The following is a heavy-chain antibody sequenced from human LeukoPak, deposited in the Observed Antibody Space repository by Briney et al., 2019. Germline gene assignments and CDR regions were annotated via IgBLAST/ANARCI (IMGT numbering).Heavy chain of an antibody. CDR2: ISGSGGST. CDR1: GFIFTNYF. V-gene: IGHV3-23*01. Sequence: GGSLRLSCAASGFIFTNYFMSWVRQAPGKGLEWVSAISGSGGSTYYADSVKGRFTISRDNSKNTLYLQMNSLRAEDTAVYYCAKEFTPVLPDYWGQGTLVTVSS. CDR3: AKEFTPVLPDY. D-gene: IGHD4-11*01. J-gene: IGHJ4*02.